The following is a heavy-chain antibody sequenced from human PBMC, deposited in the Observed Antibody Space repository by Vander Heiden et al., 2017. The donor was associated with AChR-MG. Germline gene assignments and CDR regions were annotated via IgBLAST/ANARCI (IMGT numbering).Heavy chain of an antibody. CDR1: GFTFDDYA. Sequence: EVQLVESGGGLVQPGRSLRLSCAAPGFTFDDYAMHWVRQAPGKGLEGVSGISWNSGSIGYADSVKGRFTISRDNAKNSLYLQMNSLRAEDTALYYCAKGSGSYLVDAFDIWGQGTMVTVSS. J-gene: IGHJ3*02. CDR3: AKGSGSYLVDAFDI. CDR2: ISWNSGSI. D-gene: IGHD1-26*01. V-gene: IGHV3-9*01.